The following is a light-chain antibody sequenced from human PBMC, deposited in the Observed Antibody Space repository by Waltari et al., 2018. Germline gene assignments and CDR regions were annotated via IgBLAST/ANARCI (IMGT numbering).Light chain of an antibody. CDR1: QSVSSY. CDR3: QQRSNWLT. CDR2: DAS. J-gene: IGKJ4*01. Sequence: EIVSTQSPATLSLSPRERPTLSCRPSQSVSSYLAWYQQKPGQAPRLLIYDASNRATGIPARFSGSGSGTDFTLTISSLEPEDFAVYYCQQRSNWLTFGGGTKVEIK. V-gene: IGKV3-11*01.